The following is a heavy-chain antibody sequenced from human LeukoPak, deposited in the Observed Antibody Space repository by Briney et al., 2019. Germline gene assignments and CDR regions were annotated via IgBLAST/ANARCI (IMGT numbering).Heavy chain of an antibody. CDR1: GGSISSGGYY. V-gene: IGHV4-39*01. J-gene: IGHJ4*02. CDR2: IYYSGST. D-gene: IGHD1-26*01. Sequence: SQTLSLTCTVSGGSISSGGYYWSWIRQHPGKGLEWIGSIYYSGSTYYNPSLKSRVTISVDTSKNQFSLKLSSVTAADTAVYYCARHKWELLTFSDYWGQGTLVTVSS. CDR3: ARHKWELLTFSDY.